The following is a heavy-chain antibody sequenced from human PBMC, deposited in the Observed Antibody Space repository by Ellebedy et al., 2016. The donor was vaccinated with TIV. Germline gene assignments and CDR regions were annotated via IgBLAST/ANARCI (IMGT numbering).Heavy chain of an antibody. CDR1: GFTFDDYA. D-gene: IGHD1-1*01. J-gene: IGHJ5*01. Sequence: GGSLRLSCAASGFTFDDYAMHWVRQAPGKGLEWVAGINWNSGTIDYANSVKGRFTISRDNAKNSLDLQMNSLRPEDTAFYFCARDSSGQQLKLLGSWGHGTLVTVSS. CDR2: INWNSGTI. V-gene: IGHV3-9*01. CDR3: ARDSSGQQLKLLGS.